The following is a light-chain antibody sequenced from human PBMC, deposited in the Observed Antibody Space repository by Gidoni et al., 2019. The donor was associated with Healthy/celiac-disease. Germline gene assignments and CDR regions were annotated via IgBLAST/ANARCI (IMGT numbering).Light chain of an antibody. CDR2: QDS. V-gene: IGLV3-1*01. J-gene: IGLJ2*01. CDR1: QLAANY. Sequence: SYELTQPPSVSVSPGQKASITCSGDQLAANYACWYQQKPGQSPVLVIYQDSKRHSGIPERFSGSTSGNTATLTISGTQAMDEADYYCQAWDSSTASVVFGGGTKLTVL. CDR3: QAWDSSTASVV.